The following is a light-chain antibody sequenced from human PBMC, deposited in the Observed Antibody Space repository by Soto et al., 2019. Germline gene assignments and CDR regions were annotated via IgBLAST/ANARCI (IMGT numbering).Light chain of an antibody. Sequence: EIVMTQSPATLSVSPWERATLSCRASQSVSSNLAWYQQKPGQAPRLLIYGASTRATGIPARFSGGGSGTEFTLTISSLQSEDFAVYYCQQYYNWPPITFGQGTRLEIK. CDR3: QQYYNWPPIT. V-gene: IGKV3-15*01. J-gene: IGKJ5*01. CDR1: QSVSSN. CDR2: GAS.